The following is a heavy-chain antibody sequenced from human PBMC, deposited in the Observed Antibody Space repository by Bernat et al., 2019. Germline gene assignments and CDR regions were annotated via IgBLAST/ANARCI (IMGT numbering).Heavy chain of an antibody. J-gene: IGHJ3*02. CDR3: AKFNNPSWIYDAFDI. Sequence: EVQLLESGGGLVQPGGSLRLSCAASGFTFSNYAMSWVRQAPGKGLEWVSGISGSDGSTYYADSVKGRFTISRDNSKNTLYLQMNSLRAEDTAVYYCAKFNNPSWIYDAFDIWGQGTMVTVSS. D-gene: IGHD1-7*01. V-gene: IGHV3-23*01. CDR2: ISGSDGST. CDR1: GFTFSNYA.